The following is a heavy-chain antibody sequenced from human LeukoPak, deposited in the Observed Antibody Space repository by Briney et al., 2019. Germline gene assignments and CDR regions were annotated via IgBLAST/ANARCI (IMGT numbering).Heavy chain of an antibody. CDR2: IKQDGSDK. CDR1: GFTFSSYS. J-gene: IGHJ4*02. V-gene: IGHV3-7*05. Sequence: GGSLRLSCAASGFTFSSYSMNWVRQAPGKGLEWVANIKQDGSDKNFVDSVKGRFTISRDNAKNSLYLQMNSLRAEDTAVYYCARDYGGSLEYWGQGTLVTVSS. CDR3: ARDYGGSLEY. D-gene: IGHD4-23*01.